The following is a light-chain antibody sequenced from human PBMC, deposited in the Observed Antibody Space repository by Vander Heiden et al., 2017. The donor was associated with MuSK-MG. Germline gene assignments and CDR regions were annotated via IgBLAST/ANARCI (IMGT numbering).Light chain of an antibody. Sequence: LGERATINCTSSQSVLSSSNNENYLAWYQHKPGQPPKLLIYWASTRRSGVPDRFSGRGSRTDFTLTISSLQAEDVAVYYCQHDDSTPFTFGQGTKVEI. J-gene: IGKJ2*01. CDR3: QHDDSTPFT. CDR2: WAS. V-gene: IGKV4-1*01. CDR1: QSVLSSSNNENY.